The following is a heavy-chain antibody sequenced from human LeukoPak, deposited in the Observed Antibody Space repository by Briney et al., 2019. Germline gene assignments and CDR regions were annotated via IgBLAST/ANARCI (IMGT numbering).Heavy chain of an antibody. V-gene: IGHV3-23*01. CDR2: ISGTGDST. J-gene: IGHJ3*02. Sequence: PGGSLRLSCAASGFTFSSYAMSWVRQAPGKGLEWVSVISGTGDSTYYADSVKGRFTISRDNSKNTLYLQINSLRAEDTAVYYCAKEVSSPHAFDIWGQGTMVTVSS. CDR3: AKEVSSPHAFDI. CDR1: GFTFSSYA.